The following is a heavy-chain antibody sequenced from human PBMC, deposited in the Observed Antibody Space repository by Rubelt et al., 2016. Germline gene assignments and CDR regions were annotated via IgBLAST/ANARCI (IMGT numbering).Heavy chain of an antibody. CDR3: ARTYRYYSDY. Sequence: QLQESGPGLLKPSETLSLTCTVSGGSISTYYWGWIRQPPGKGLESIGNVYYSGSTYYNPSLKSRVTISVDTSKNQFSLKVYSVTAADTAVYYCARTYRYYSDYWGQGTLVTVSS. V-gene: IGHV4-39*07. CDR1: GGSISTYY. D-gene: IGHD1-26*01. J-gene: IGHJ4*02. CDR2: VYYSGST.